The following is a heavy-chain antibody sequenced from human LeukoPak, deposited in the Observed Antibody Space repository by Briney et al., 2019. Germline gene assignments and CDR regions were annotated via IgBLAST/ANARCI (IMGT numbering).Heavy chain of an antibody. D-gene: IGHD3-22*01. V-gene: IGHV3-7*01. CDR3: AGDQVSMKVFRRTTWYFDP. CDR2: INQDGSEM. CDR1: GFTFSNYW. J-gene: IGHJ2*01. Sequence: PGGSLRLSCAASGFTFSNYWMSWVREAPGKGLEWLANINQDGSEMYYVDSVKGRFTIFRDNGKNSLYLQINSLRADDTAVYYCAGDQVSMKVFRRTTWYFDPWGRGTLV.